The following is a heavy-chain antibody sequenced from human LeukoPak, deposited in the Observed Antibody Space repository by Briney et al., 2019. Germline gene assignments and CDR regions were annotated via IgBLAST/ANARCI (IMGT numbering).Heavy chain of an antibody. D-gene: IGHD3-22*01. CDR1: GYTFTGYC. Sequence: ASVKVSCKASGYTFTGYCMHWVRQAPGQGLEWMGWINPNSGGTNYAQKFQGRVTMTRDTSISTAYMELSRLRSDDTAVYYCARVATMIVVVTGHWFDPWGQGTLVTVSS. CDR2: INPNSGGT. CDR3: ARVATMIVVVTGHWFDP. J-gene: IGHJ5*02. V-gene: IGHV1-2*02.